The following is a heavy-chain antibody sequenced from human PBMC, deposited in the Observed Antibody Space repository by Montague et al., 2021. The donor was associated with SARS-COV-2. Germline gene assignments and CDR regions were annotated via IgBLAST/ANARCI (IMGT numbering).Heavy chain of an antibody. CDR1: GDPISCFFCY. CDR3: ARHRNYGDHSLDNWFHP. CDR2: TYNSATS. Sequence: SETLSLTCTVSGDPISCFFCYWIWHPPAPGMGLVWLVNTYNSATSYPSLSLKSRLSISIDTSKNNLSLKLTSVTAADTAVYYCARHRNYGDHSLDNWFHPWGQGTLVTVSS. D-gene: IGHD4-17*01. V-gene: IGHV4-39*01. J-gene: IGHJ5*02.